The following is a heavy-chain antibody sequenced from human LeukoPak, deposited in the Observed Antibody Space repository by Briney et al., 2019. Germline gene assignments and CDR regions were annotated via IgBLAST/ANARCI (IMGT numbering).Heavy chain of an antibody. CDR3: ARAYCSSTSCPLDY. CDR2: IYYSGST. CDR1: GGSISSGDYY. V-gene: IGHV4-30-4*08. D-gene: IGHD2-2*01. Sequence: SETLSLTCTVSGGSISSGDYYWSWIRQPPGKGLEWIGYIYYSGSTYYNPSLKSRVTISVGTSKNQFSLKLSSVTAADTAVYYCARAYCSSTSCPLDYWGQGTLVTVSS. J-gene: IGHJ4*02.